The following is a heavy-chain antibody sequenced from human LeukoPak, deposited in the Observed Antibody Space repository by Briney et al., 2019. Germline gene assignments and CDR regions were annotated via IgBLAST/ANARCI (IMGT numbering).Heavy chain of an antibody. CDR1: GFAFSSYA. J-gene: IGHJ4*02. CDR2: ISYDGSNK. CDR3: ASEGY. V-gene: IGHV3-30-3*01. Sequence: GGSLRLSCAASGFAFSSYAMHWVRQAPGKGLEWGAVISYDGSNKYYADSVKGRFTIFRDNSKNTLYLQMNSLRAEDTAVYYCASEGYWGQGTLVTVSS.